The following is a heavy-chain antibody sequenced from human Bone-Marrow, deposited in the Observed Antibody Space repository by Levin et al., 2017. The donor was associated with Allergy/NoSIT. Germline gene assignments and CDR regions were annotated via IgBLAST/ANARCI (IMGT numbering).Heavy chain of an antibody. Sequence: SLKISCAASGFTFDDYAMHWVRQASGKGLEWVSGISRNSGSIGYADSVKGRFSISRDSAENSLYLQMNSLRPEDTALYYCAKEGIGDYNWNYNGMDVWGQGTTVTVSS. CDR2: ISRNSGSI. CDR1: GFTFDDYA. J-gene: IGHJ6*02. D-gene: IGHD1-7*01. CDR3: AKEGIGDYNWNYNGMDV. V-gene: IGHV3-9*01.